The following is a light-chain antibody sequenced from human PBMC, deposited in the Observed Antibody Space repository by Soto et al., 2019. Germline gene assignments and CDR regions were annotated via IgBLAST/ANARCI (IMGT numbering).Light chain of an antibody. J-gene: IGLJ3*02. CDR1: SSDVGGYNY. CDR2: DVT. CDR3: TSYTTSSPYLV. Sequence: QSVLTQPASVSGSSGQSITISCTGTSSDVGGYNYVSWYQHHPGKAPKLMIYDVTNRPSGVSNRFSGSKSGNTASLTISGLQAEDEADYYCTSYTTSSPYLVFGGGTKLTVL. V-gene: IGLV2-14*03.